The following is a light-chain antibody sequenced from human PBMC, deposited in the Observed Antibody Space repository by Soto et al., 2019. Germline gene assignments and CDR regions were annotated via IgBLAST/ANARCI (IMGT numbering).Light chain of an antibody. Sequence: DMQINQAPSSISTYRRGRGTEACRASQSISSYLNWYQQKPGKAPKLLIYAASSLQSGVPSRFSGSGSGTDFTLTISRLEPEDSAVYFCQHYSSQTFGQGTKVDIK. CDR1: QSISSY. V-gene: IGKV1-39*01. CDR2: AAS. J-gene: IGKJ1*01. CDR3: QHYSSQT.